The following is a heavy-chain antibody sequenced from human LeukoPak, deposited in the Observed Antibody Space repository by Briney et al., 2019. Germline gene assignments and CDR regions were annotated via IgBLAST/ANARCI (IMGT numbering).Heavy chain of an antibody. CDR1: GYTFTSYA. Sequence: GASVKVSCKASGYTFTSYAMHWVRQAPGQRLEWMGWINAGNGNTKYSQKFQGRVTITRDTSASTAYMELSSLRSEDTAVYYCAREFIGSSKSDRSIDYWGQGTLVTVSS. V-gene: IGHV1-3*01. D-gene: IGHD1-26*01. J-gene: IGHJ4*02. CDR3: AREFIGSSKSDRSIDY. CDR2: INAGNGNT.